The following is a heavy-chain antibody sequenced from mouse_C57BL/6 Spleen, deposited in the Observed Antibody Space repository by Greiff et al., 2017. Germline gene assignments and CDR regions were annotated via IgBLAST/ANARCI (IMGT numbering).Heavy chain of an antibody. Sequence: VQLQQSGPELVKPGASVKISCKASGYSFTDYNMNWVKQRTGKSLEWIGVINPNYGTTSYNQKFKGKATLTVDQSSSTAYMQRNSLTSEDSAVYYCARSVYGSSPLGYFDVWGTGTTVTVSS. CDR1: GYSFTDYN. V-gene: IGHV1-39*01. CDR3: ARSVYGSSPLGYFDV. J-gene: IGHJ1*03. D-gene: IGHD1-1*01. CDR2: INPNYGTT.